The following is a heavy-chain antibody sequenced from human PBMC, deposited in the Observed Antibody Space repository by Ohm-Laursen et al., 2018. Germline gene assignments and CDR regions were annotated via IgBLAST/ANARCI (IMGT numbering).Heavy chain of an antibody. V-gene: IGHV1-18*01. CDR3: ATTVRFGVVILPQYYYYGMDV. J-gene: IGHJ6*02. CDR2: ISAYNGNT. Sequence: GSSVKVSCKASGYTFTSYGISWVRQAPGQGLEWMGWISAYNGNTNYAQKLQGRVTMTTDTSTSTAYMELRSLRSDDTAVYYCATTVRFGVVILPQYYYYGMDVWGQGTTVTVSS. D-gene: IGHD3-3*01. CDR1: GYTFTSYG.